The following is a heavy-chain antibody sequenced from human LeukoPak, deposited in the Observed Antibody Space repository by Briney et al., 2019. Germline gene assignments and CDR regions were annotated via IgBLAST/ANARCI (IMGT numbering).Heavy chain of an antibody. CDR1: GESFTTFY. D-gene: IGHD3-9*01. CDR2: INHSGST. Sequence: PSETLSLTCAVYGESFTTFYWGWIRQPPGKGLEWIGEINHSGSTNYNPSLKSRVTISVDTSKNQFSLKLSSVAAADTAVYYCARLVILTGYDYWGQGTLVTVSS. V-gene: IGHV4-34*01. CDR3: ARLVILTGYDY. J-gene: IGHJ4*02.